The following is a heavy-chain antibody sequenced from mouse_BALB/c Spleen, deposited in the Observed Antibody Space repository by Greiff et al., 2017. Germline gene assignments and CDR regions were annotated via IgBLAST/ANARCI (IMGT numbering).Heavy chain of an antibody. V-gene: IGHV5-6-4*01. CDR2: ISSGGSYT. CDR3: TRDRGSRRGFAY. CDR1: GFTFSSYT. D-gene: IGHD2-2*01. J-gene: IGHJ3*01. Sequence: EVQRVESGGGLVKPGGSLKLSCAASGFTFSSYTMSWVRQTPEKRLEWVATISSGGSYTYYPDSVKGRFTISRDNAKNTLYLQMSSLKSEDTAMYYCTRDRGSRRGFAYWGQGTLVTVSA.